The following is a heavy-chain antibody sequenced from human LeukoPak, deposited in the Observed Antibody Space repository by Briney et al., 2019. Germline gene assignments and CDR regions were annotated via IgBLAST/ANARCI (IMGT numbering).Heavy chain of an antibody. D-gene: IGHD6-6*01. J-gene: IGHJ6*03. CDR3: ARHRIAARPESYYYYYMDV. Sequence: SETLSLTCTVSGGSISSSSYYWGWIRQPPGKGLEWIGRIYYSGSTYYNPSLKSRVPISVDTSKNQFSLKLSSVTAADTAVYYCARHRIAARPESYYYYYMDVWGKGTTVTVSS. CDR2: IYYSGST. CDR1: GGSISSSSYY. V-gene: IGHV4-39*01.